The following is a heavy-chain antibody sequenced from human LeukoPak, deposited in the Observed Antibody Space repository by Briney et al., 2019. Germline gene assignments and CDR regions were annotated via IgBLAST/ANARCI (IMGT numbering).Heavy chain of an antibody. V-gene: IGHV4-4*07. CDR1: GGSISSYY. CDR2: IYTSGST. Sequence: SETLSLTCTVSGGSISSYYWSWIRQPAGKGLEWIGRIYTSGSTNYNPSLKSRVTMSVDTSKNQFSLKLSSVTAADTAVYYCARYQVTHASDYYYYYMDVWGKGTTVTVSS. D-gene: IGHD2-2*01. CDR3: ARYQVTHASDYYYYYMDV. J-gene: IGHJ6*03.